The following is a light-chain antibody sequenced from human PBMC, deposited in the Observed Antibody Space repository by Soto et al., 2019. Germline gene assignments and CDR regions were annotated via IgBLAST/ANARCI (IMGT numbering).Light chain of an antibody. J-gene: IGLJ1*01. Sequence: QSVLTQTPSVSGAPGQRVTISCNGSGSNIGAGYDVHWYQHRPGTAPKLLVFGDSHRPSGVPDRFSGSKSGTSASLAITGLQAEDEGDYYCQSYDSTLDARYVFGTGTKLTVL. CDR3: QSYDSTLDARYV. V-gene: IGLV1-40*01. CDR2: GDS. CDR1: GSNIGAGYD.